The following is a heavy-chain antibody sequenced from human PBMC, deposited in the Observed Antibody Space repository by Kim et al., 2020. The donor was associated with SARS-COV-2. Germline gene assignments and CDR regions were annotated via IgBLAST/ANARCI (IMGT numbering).Heavy chain of an antibody. Sequence: GGSLRLSCAASGFTFSSYAMSWVRQAPGKGLEWVSAISGSGGSTYYADSVKGRFTISRDNSKNTLYLQMNSLRAEDTAVYYCATGGDFLEGFYYYYYYGMDVWGQGTTVTVSS. D-gene: IGHD3-3*01. CDR2: ISGSGGST. V-gene: IGHV3-23*01. CDR3: ATGGDFLEGFYYYYYYGMDV. J-gene: IGHJ6*02. CDR1: GFTFSSYA.